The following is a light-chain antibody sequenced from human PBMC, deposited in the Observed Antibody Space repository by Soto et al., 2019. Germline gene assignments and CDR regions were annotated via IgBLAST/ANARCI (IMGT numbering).Light chain of an antibody. J-gene: IGLJ1*01. CDR1: MRDVGAYNL. CDR3: SSYTSSSTFYV. CDR2: EVS. V-gene: IGLV2-14*01. Sequence: QSALTQPASVSGSAGQSITISCSGTMRDVGAYNLVSWYQQHPGKAPKLMIYEVSNRPSGVSNRFSGSKSGNTASLTISGLQAEDEADYYCSSYTSSSTFYVFGTGTKLTVL.